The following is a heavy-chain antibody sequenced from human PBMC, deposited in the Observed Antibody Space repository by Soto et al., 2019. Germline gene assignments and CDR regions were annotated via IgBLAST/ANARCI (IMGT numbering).Heavy chain of an antibody. CDR2: IYLGDSDT. D-gene: IGHD3-22*01. J-gene: IGHJ4*02. V-gene: IGHV5-51*01. CDR3: ARGYDYLEYYFDY. CDR1: GYNFPDYW. Sequence: PGEFLKISCKGSGYNFPDYWIAWVRQTPGKGLECMGIIYLGDSDTRYNPSFQGQVAISADKSITTVYLQWNSLKTSDTAIYYCARGYDYLEYYFDYWGQGTVVTVSS.